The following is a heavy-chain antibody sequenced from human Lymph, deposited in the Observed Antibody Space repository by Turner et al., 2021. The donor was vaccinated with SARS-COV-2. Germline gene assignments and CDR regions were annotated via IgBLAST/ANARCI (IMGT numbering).Heavy chain of an antibody. Sequence: EVHLLESWGGLVQPGGSLRRSCAASGFTFSSYEMNWVRQAPGKGLEWVSYISSSGSTIYYADSVKGRFTISRDNAKNSLYLQMNSLRAEDTAGYYCAREPLVVVTAGFDYWGQGTLVTVSS. V-gene: IGHV3-48*03. CDR2: ISSSGSTI. D-gene: IGHD2-21*02. CDR1: GFTFSSYE. CDR3: AREPLVVVTAGFDY. J-gene: IGHJ4*02.